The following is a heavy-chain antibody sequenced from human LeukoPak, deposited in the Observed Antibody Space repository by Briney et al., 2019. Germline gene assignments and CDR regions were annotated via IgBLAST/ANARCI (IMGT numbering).Heavy chain of an antibody. CDR2: ISGSGGST. Sequence: PGGSLRLSCAASGFTFSSYAMSWVRQAPGKGLEWASAISGSGGSTYYADSVKGRFTISRDNSKNTLCLQMNSLRAEDTAVYYCAKSGSSSWYPYYFDYWGQGTLVTVSS. CDR1: GFTFSSYA. CDR3: AKSGSSSWYPYYFDY. D-gene: IGHD6-13*01. J-gene: IGHJ4*02. V-gene: IGHV3-23*01.